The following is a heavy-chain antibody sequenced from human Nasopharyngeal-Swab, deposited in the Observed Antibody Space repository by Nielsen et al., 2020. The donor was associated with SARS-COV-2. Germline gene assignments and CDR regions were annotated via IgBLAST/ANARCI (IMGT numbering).Heavy chain of an antibody. CDR1: GYTLTVLP. J-gene: IGHJ3*02. D-gene: IGHD3-3*01. CDR2: VVPEDGEP. V-gene: IGHV1-24*01. CDR3: ASEGSGVFGVVIYALDI. Sequence: ASVKVSCKVSGYTLTVLPIHWVRQAPGKGLEWMGTVVPEDGEPIYAQNFQGRVTMTDDTSTYTAYLELSSLRSEDTAVYYCASEGSGVFGVVIYALDIWGPGTLVTVSS.